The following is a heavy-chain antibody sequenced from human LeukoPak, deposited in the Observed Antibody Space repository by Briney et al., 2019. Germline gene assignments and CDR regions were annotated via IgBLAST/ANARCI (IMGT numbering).Heavy chain of an antibody. V-gene: IGHV3-43*02. J-gene: IGHJ4*02. CDR1: GFNFSVYY. D-gene: IGHD3-3*01. Sequence: GGSLRLSCAATGFNFSVYYMHWVRQAPGKGLEWISLISGDGRTMHYADSVNGPFTISRDNSTNSLFLQMRSLRRADSALYYCARELFSPRTLFEAVARDPPGNWGEGALVTVSS. CDR2: ISGDGRTM. CDR3: ARELFSPRTLFEAVARDPPGN.